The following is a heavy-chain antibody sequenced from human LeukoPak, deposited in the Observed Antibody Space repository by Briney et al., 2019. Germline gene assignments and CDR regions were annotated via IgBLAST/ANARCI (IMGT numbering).Heavy chain of an antibody. CDR1: GFTFSSYA. CDR2: ISGSGGST. CDR3: AKGDGYSYGYVGYNWFDP. D-gene: IGHD5-18*01. Sequence: PGGSLRLSCAASGFTFSSYAMSWVRQAPGKGLEWVSAISGSGGSTYYADSVKGRFTISRDNSKNTLYLQMNSLRAEDTAVYYCAKGDGYSYGYVGYNWFDPWGQGTLVTVSS. J-gene: IGHJ5*02. V-gene: IGHV3-23*01.